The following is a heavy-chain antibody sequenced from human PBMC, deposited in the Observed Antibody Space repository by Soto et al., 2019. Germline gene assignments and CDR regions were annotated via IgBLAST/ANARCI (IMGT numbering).Heavy chain of an antibody. J-gene: IGHJ5*02. D-gene: IGHD3-3*01. Sequence: EVQLLESGGGLVQPGGSLRLSCAASGFTFSSYAMSWVRQAPGKGLEWVSAISGSGGSTYYADSVKGRFTISRDNSKNTLYLQMNSLRAEDTAVYYCAKGPLHYDFWSGYYTHAGFDPWGQGTLVTVSS. V-gene: IGHV3-23*01. CDR1: GFTFSSYA. CDR3: AKGPLHYDFWSGYYTHAGFDP. CDR2: ISGSGGST.